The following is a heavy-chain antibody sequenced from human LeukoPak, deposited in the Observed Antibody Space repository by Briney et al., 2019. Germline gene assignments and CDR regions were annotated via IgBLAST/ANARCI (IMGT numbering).Heavy chain of an antibody. CDR3: ARRLPVLWFGELSEGRWFDP. D-gene: IGHD3-10*01. J-gene: IGHJ5*02. V-gene: IGHV4-4*07. Sequence: SETLSLTCTVSGGSISSYYWSWIRQPAGKGLEWVGRIYTSGSTNYNPSLKSRVTISVDTSKNQFSLKLSSVTAADTAVYYCARRLPVLWFGELSEGRWFDPWGQGTLVTVSS. CDR1: GGSISSYY. CDR2: IYTSGST.